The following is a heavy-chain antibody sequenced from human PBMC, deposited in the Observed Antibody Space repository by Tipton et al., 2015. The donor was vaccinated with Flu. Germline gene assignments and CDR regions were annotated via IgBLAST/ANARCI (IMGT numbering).Heavy chain of an antibody. CDR3: ARVYCSSSGCYYYYGMDV. CDR2: INTDNGNT. J-gene: IGHJ6*02. D-gene: IGHD2-2*01. CDR1: GYPFRNYA. Sequence: QLVQSGAEVKKPGASVSISCKASGYPFRNYAIHWVRQAPGQRPEWMGWINTDNGNTRYSQQFQGRVTITSDTSATTVYMELNNLRSEDTAVYYCARVYCSSSGCYYYYGMDVWGQGTTVTVSS. V-gene: IGHV1-3*04.